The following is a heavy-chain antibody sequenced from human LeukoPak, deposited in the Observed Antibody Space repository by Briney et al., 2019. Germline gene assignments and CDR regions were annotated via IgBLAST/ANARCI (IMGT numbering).Heavy chain of an antibody. J-gene: IGHJ6*02. CDR1: GYTLTELS. V-gene: IGHV1-24*01. D-gene: IGHD6-13*01. Sequence: GASVKVSCKVSGYTLTELSMHWVRQAPGKGLEWMGGFDPEDGETIYAQKFQGRVTMTEDTSTDTAYMELGSLRSEDTAVYYCATDWRRGPIQLVNYYYYYYGMDVWGQGTTVTVSS. CDR2: FDPEDGET. CDR3: ATDWRRGPIQLVNYYYYYYGMDV.